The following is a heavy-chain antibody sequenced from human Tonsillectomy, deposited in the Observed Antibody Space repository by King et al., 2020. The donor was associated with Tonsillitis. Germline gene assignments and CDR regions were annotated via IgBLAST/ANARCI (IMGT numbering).Heavy chain of an antibody. Sequence: VQLVESGAEVKKPGASVKVSCKASGYTFTGYYMHWVRQAPGQGLEWMGCINPNSGGTNYAKKFQGWVTMTRDTSISTAYMELSRMRSDDTAVYYCARTMYSSSCYDYWGQGTLVTVAS. CDR2: INPNSGGT. CDR1: GYTFTGYY. CDR3: ARTMYSSSCYDY. D-gene: IGHD6-13*01. V-gene: IGHV1-2*04. J-gene: IGHJ4*02.